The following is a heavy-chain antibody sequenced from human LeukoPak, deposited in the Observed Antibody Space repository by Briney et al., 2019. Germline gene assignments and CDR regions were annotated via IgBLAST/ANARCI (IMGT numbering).Heavy chain of an antibody. CDR3: ARRGYCSSTSCPILGAFDI. CDR2: IYYSGST. Sequence: LSETLSLTCTVSGGSISSSSHYWGWIRQPPGKGLEWIGSIYYSGSTYYNPSLKSRVTISVDTTKNQFSLKLSSVTAADTAVYYCARRGYCSSTSCPILGAFDIWGQGTMVTVSS. D-gene: IGHD2-2*01. J-gene: IGHJ3*02. CDR1: GGSISSSSHY. V-gene: IGHV4-39*01.